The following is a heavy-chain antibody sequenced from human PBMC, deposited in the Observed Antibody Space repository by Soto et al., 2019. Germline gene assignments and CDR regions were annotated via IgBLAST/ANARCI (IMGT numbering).Heavy chain of an antibody. J-gene: IGHJ2*01. Sequence: QVQLVESGGGVVQPGRSLRLSCVASGFTFSSYGMHWVRQAPGKGLEWVAFISYDGTKEYYADSVKGRFTVSRDNSKDTLYLQMSSLRAEDTAEYHCAKCSGVAGDPYWNFDLWGRGTVATVSS. CDR3: AKCSGVAGDPYWNFDL. D-gene: IGHD4-17*01. CDR2: ISYDGTKE. V-gene: IGHV3-30*18. CDR1: GFTFSSYG.